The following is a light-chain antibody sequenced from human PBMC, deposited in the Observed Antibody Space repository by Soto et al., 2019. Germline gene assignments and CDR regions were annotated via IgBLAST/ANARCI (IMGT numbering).Light chain of an antibody. V-gene: IGLV2-11*01. Sequence: QSALTQPRSVSGSPGQSVTIPCTGTSSDVGGYNFVSWYQQHPGKAPKLMIYDVNKWPSGVPDRFSGSKSGNTASLTISGLQADDEADYYCCSPAGSYTWVFGGGTKLTVL. CDR3: CSPAGSYTWV. CDR1: SSDVGGYNF. J-gene: IGLJ3*02. CDR2: DVN.